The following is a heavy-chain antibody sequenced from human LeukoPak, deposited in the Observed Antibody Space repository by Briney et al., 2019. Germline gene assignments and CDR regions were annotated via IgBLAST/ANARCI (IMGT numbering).Heavy chain of an antibody. J-gene: IGHJ4*02. D-gene: IGHD6-19*01. V-gene: IGHV1-2*06. CDR2: INPNSGGT. Sequence: GASVKVSCKASGYTFTGYYMHWVRQAPGQGLEWMGRINPNSGGTNYAEKFQGRVTMTRDTAMSTAYMEMSRLRCDDTAVYYCARFSTAVACTGGYKYVDYWGQGTLVTVSS. CDR3: ARFSTAVACTGGYKYVDY. CDR1: GYTFTGYY.